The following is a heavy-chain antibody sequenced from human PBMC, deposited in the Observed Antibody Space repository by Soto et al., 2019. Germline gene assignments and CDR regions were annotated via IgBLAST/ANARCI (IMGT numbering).Heavy chain of an antibody. V-gene: IGHV1-69*02. Sequence: SVKVSCKASGGTFISYTISWVRQAPGQGLEWMGRIIPILGIANYAQKFQGRVTITADKSTSTAYMELSSLRSEDTAVYYCATDSSGGDAFDIWGQGTMVTVSS. D-gene: IGHD6-19*01. J-gene: IGHJ3*02. CDR2: IIPILGIA. CDR1: GGTFISYT. CDR3: ATDSSGGDAFDI.